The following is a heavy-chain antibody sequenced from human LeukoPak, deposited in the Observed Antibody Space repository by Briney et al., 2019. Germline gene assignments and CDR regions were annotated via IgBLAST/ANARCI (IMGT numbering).Heavy chain of an antibody. CDR3: TYSSFWGRTWYFDL. J-gene: IGHJ2*01. D-gene: IGHD7-27*01. Sequence: GGSLRLSCTASGFTFSSYAMSWVRQAPGKGLEWVSAISGSDGSTYYADSVKGRFTISRDNSKNTLFLQMRRLRAEDTAVYYCTYSSFWGRTWYFDLWGRGTLVTVSS. V-gene: IGHV3-23*01. CDR2: ISGSDGST. CDR1: GFTFSSYA.